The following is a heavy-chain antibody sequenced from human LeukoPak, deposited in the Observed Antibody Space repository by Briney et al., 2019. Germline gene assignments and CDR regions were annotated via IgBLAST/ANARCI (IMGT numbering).Heavy chain of an antibody. CDR3: ARAPLSGNSYSGSYYPDY. CDR2: IGTGDDT. J-gene: IGHJ4*02. CDR1: GFTFSTYD. Sequence: GGSLRLSCAASGFTFSTYDMHWVRQVTGKGLEWVSAIGTGDDTYYLGSVKGRFTISRDNAKNSLYLQMHSLRAEDTAVYYCARAPLSGNSYSGSYYPDYWGQGTLVTVSS. D-gene: IGHD1-26*01. V-gene: IGHV3-13*01.